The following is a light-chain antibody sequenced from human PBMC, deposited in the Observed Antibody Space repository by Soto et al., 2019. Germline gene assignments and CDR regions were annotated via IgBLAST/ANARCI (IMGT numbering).Light chain of an antibody. CDR3: CSYAGSYTYV. CDR2: DVS. Sequence: QSALTQPRSVSGSPGQSVTISCTGTSSDVGGYNYVSWYQQHPGKAPKLMIYDVSKRPSGVPDRFSGSKSGNTASLTISGLQAEDEADCYCCSYAGSYTYVFGTGTQLTVL. CDR1: SSDVGGYNY. J-gene: IGLJ1*01. V-gene: IGLV2-11*01.